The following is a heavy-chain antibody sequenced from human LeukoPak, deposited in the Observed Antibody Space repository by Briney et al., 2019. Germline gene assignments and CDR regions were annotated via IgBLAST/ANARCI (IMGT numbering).Heavy chain of an antibody. J-gene: IGHJ4*02. CDR3: ARDGLYSSSSLCYFDY. D-gene: IGHD6-6*01. Sequence: SETLSLTCTVSGGSISSGSYYWSWIRQPAGKGLEWIGRIYTSGITNYNPSLKSRFTISVDTSKNQFSLKLSSVTAADTAVYYCARDGLYSSSSLCYFDYWGQGTLVTVSS. CDR1: GGSISSGSYY. V-gene: IGHV4-61*02. CDR2: IYTSGIT.